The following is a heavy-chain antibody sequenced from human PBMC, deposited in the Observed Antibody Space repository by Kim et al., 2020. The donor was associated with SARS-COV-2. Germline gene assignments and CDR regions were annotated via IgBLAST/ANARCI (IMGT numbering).Heavy chain of an antibody. J-gene: IGHJ6*01. V-gene: IGHV3-30*18. CDR3: AKDLGRFLEWFYGMDV. CDR1: GFTFSSYG. CDR2: ISYDGSNK. D-gene: IGHD3-3*01. Sequence: GGSLRLSCAASGFTFSSYGMHWVRQAPGKGLEWVAVISYDGSNKYYADSVKGRFTISRDNSKNTLYLQMNSLRAEDTAVYYCAKDLGRFLEWFYGMDVWG.